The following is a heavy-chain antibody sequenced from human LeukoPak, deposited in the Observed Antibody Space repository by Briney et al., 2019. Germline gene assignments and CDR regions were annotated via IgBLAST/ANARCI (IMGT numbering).Heavy chain of an antibody. Sequence: SETLSLTCTVSGGSISSSSYYWGWIRQPPGKGLEWIGSIYYSGSTYYNPSLKSRVTISVDTSKNQFSLKLSTVTAADTAVYYCVRERGGSYGTEYYYFMDVWGKGTMVTISS. CDR2: IYYSGST. CDR3: VRERGGSYGTEYYYFMDV. V-gene: IGHV4-39*07. J-gene: IGHJ6*03. CDR1: GGSISSSSYY. D-gene: IGHD1-26*01.